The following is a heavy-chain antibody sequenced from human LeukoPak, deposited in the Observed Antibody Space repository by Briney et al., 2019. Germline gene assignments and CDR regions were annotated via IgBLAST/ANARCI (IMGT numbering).Heavy chain of an antibody. Sequence: GGSLRLSCAASGFTFSSYGMHWVRQAPGKGLEWVAVIWYDGSQKHYADSVKGRFTISRDNSKNALYLQMDSLRAEDTAVYYCASGSGYNFGNFDYWGQGTLVTVSS. V-gene: IGHV3-33*08. D-gene: IGHD5-18*01. CDR1: GFTFSSYG. J-gene: IGHJ4*02. CDR2: IWYDGSQK. CDR3: ASGSGYNFGNFDY.